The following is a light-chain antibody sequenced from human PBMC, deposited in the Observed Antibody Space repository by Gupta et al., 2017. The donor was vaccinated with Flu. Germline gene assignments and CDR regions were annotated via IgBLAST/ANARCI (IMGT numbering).Light chain of an antibody. V-gene: IGKV3-11*01. CDR1: QNVQNY. CDR3: QQRKNWPSIT. CDR2: DTS. Sequence: EIVLTQSPATLSLSPGEGATLSCRASQNVQNYLAWYQQKPGQAPRLLMYDTSNRATGIPGRFSGSGSGTDFSLTISSLEPEDFAFYYCQQRKNWPSITFGQGTRLEIK. J-gene: IGKJ5*01.